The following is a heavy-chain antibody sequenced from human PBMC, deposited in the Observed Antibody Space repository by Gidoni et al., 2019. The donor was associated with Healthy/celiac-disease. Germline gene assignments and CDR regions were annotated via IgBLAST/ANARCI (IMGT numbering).Heavy chain of an antibody. Sequence: QVQLQQWGAGLLKPSETLSLTCAVYGGSFSGYYWSWIRQPPGKGLEWIGEINHSGSTNYNPSLKSRVTISVDTSKNQFSLKLSSVTAADTAVYYCAREGITMVRGHPDYWGQGTLVTVSS. D-gene: IGHD3-10*01. V-gene: IGHV4-34*01. CDR3: AREGITMVRGHPDY. CDR2: INHSGST. J-gene: IGHJ4*02. CDR1: GGSFSGYY.